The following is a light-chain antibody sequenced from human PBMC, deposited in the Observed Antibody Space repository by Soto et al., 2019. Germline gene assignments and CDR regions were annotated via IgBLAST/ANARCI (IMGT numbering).Light chain of an antibody. Sequence: EIVLTQSPGTLSLSPGERATLSCRASQSVSSSYLAWYQQKPGQAPRLLIYDASTRATGIPVRFSGSGSGTEFTLTISSLQSEDFGVYYCHQYNFWPTFGQGTKVDIK. CDR1: QSVSSSY. CDR2: DAS. V-gene: IGKV3-20*01. CDR3: HQYNFWPT. J-gene: IGKJ1*01.